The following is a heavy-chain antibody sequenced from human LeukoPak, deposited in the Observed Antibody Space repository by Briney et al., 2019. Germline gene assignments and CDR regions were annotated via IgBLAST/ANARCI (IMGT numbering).Heavy chain of an antibody. CDR1: GYSISSGYY. Sequence: SETLSLTCTVSGYSISSGYYWGWIRQPPGKGLEWIGSIYHSGSTYYNPSLKSRVTISVDTSKNQFSLKLSSVTAADTAVYYCARHGYYYDSSGYYRGYYYYYGMDVWGQGTTVTVSS. CDR3: ARHGYYYDSSGYYRGYYYYYGMDV. V-gene: IGHV4-38-2*02. D-gene: IGHD3-22*01. CDR2: IYHSGST. J-gene: IGHJ6*02.